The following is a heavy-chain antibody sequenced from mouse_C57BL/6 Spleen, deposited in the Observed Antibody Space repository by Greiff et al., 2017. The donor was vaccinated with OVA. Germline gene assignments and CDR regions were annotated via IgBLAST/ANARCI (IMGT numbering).Heavy chain of an antibody. J-gene: IGHJ4*01. CDR3: ARILDYYAMDY. CDR2: IYPGSGNT. D-gene: IGHD4-1*01. V-gene: IGHV1-66*01. Sequence: QVQLQQSGPELVKPGASVKISCKASGYSFTSYYIHWVKQRPGQGLEWIGWIYPGSGNTKYNEKFKGKATLTADTSSSTAYMQLSSLTSEDSAVYYCARILDYYAMDYWGQGTSVTVSS. CDR1: GYSFTSYY.